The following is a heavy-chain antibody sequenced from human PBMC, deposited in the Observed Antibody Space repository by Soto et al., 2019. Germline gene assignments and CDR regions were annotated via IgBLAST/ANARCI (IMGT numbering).Heavy chain of an antibody. Sequence: QVQLVESGGGVVQPGRSLRLSCAASGFTFSSYGMHWVRQAPGKGLEWVAVIWYDGSNKYYADSVKGRFTISRDNSKNTLYLQMNSLRAEDTAVYYCASGGERRNAFDIWGQGTMVTVSS. CDR1: GFTFSSYG. CDR2: IWYDGSNK. V-gene: IGHV3-33*01. D-gene: IGHD3-16*01. CDR3: ASGGERRNAFDI. J-gene: IGHJ3*02.